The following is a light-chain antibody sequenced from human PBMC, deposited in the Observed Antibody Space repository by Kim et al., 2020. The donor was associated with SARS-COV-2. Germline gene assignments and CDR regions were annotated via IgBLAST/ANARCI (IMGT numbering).Light chain of an antibody. CDR3: QQYGSSPRIT. V-gene: IGKV3-20*01. J-gene: IGKJ5*01. Sequence: PGERATLSCRASQSVSSSYLAWYQQKPGQAPRLLIYGASSRATGIPDRFSGSGSGTDFTLTISRLEPEDFAVYYCQQYGSSPRITFGQGTRLEIK. CDR2: GAS. CDR1: QSVSSSY.